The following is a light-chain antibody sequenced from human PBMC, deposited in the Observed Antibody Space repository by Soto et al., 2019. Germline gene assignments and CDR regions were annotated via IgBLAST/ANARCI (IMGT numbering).Light chain of an antibody. Sequence: QSVLTQPPSVSGAPGQRVTISCTGSSSNIGAGYDVHWYQQFPGTAPKLLIYGDINRPSGVPDRFSGSKSGSSASLAITGLQAEDEADYYCQSYDSSLSGYVFGGGTQLTVL. V-gene: IGLV1-40*01. CDR1: SSNIGAGYD. J-gene: IGLJ7*01. CDR3: QSYDSSLSGYV. CDR2: GDI.